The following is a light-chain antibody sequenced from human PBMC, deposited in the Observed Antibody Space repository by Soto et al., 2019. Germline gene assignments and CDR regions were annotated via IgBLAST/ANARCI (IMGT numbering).Light chain of an antibody. CDR3: QQYNNWPRT. CDR1: QSVSSY. Sequence: EIVLTQSPATLSLSPGERATLSCRASQSVSSYLAWYQQKPGKAPRLLIHGATTRATGIPARFSGSGSGTEFTLTISSLQSEDFAVYYCQQYNNWPRTFGQGTKVDI. J-gene: IGKJ1*01. CDR2: GAT. V-gene: IGKV3-15*01.